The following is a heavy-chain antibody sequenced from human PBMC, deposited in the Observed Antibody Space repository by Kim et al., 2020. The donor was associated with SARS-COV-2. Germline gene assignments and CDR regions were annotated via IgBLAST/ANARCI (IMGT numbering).Heavy chain of an antibody. CDR3: ARQGRHSSGSDY. CDR1: GFTFSSYS. CDR2: ISSSSSYI. D-gene: IGHD6-19*01. V-gene: IGHV3-21*01. J-gene: IGHJ4*02. Sequence: GGSLRLSCAASGFTFSSYSMNWVRQAPGKGLEWVSSISSSSSYIYYADSVKGRFTISRDNAKNSLYLQMNSLRAEDTAVYYCARQGRHSSGSDYWGQGTLVTVSS.